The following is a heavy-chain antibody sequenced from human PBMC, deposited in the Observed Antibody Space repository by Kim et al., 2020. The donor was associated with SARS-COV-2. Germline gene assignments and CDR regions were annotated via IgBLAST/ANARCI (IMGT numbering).Heavy chain of an antibody. V-gene: IGHV3-21*01. D-gene: IGHD5-12*01. Sequence: GGSLRLSCAASGFTFSSYTMNWVRQAPGKGLEWVSCITGGSSYIYYADSVKGRFTISRDNAKNSLFLQMNNLRAEDTAVYYCARNLGYSDYDSVAYWGQGTLVTVSS. J-gene: IGHJ4*02. CDR1: GFTFSSYT. CDR3: ARNLGYSDYDSVAY. CDR2: ITGGSSYI.